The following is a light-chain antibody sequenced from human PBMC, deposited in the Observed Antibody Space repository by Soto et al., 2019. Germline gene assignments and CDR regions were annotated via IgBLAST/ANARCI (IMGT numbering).Light chain of an antibody. CDR2: DTS. Sequence: EIVLTQSPATLSLSPGERAPLSCRASQSISSDVAWYQQKPGQAPRPLIYDTSNRATGIPARFSGGGSGTDFTLTISSLEPEDFAVYYCQQRSNWTFGQGTKVEIK. CDR3: QQRSNWT. V-gene: IGKV3-11*01. J-gene: IGKJ1*01. CDR1: QSISSD.